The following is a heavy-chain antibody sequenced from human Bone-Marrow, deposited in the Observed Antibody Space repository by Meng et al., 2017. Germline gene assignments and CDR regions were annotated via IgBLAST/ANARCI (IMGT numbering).Heavy chain of an antibody. D-gene: IGHD3-22*01. Sequence: GESLKISCAASGFTFSSYWMSWVRQAPGKGLEWVANIKQDVSEKYYVDSVKGRFTISRDNAKNSLCLQMNSLRAEDTAVYYCARGLYYYDSSGYYYGYWGQGTLVTVSS. CDR1: GFTFSSYW. CDR2: IKQDVSEK. CDR3: ARGLYYYDSSGYYYGY. J-gene: IGHJ4*02. V-gene: IGHV3-7*01.